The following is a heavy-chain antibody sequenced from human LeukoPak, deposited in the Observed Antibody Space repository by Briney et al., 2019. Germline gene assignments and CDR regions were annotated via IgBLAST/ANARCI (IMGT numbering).Heavy chain of an antibody. CDR1: GFTISHYW. CDR2: IEKDGGEK. J-gene: IGHJ5*02. CDR3: VRDGGTDWYDP. V-gene: IGHV3-7*01. D-gene: IGHD3-16*01. Sequence: GGSLRLSCVASGFTISHYWMTWVRPAPGKGLEWVANIEKDGGEKTYVDSVKGRFTISRDNAKNSIFLQMNSLRVEDMAIYYCVRDGGTDWYDPWGQGTLVSVSS.